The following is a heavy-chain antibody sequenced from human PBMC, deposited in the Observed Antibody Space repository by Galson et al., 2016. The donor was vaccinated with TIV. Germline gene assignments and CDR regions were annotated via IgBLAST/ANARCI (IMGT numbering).Heavy chain of an antibody. CDR3: ARGRIVDATYYYYYYGMDV. J-gene: IGHJ6*02. CDR2: ISDGGRT. CDR1: GLSVSINY. Sequence: SLRLSCAASGLSVSINYMTWVRQAPGKGLEWVSLISDGGRTFYPYSVKGRFTISRDKSKNTLFLQMNSLRVEDTAVYYCARGRIVDATYYYYYYGMDVWGQGTAVTVSS. V-gene: IGHV3-66*02. D-gene: IGHD1-26*01.